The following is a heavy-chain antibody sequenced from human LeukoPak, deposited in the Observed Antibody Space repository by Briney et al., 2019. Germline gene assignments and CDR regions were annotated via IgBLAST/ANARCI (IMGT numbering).Heavy chain of an antibody. CDR2: IYSGGST. CDR3: AKDPSDLGGSGSYNYFDC. D-gene: IGHD3-10*01. V-gene: IGHV3-53*01. CDR1: EFXVSSNY. J-gene: IGHJ4*02. Sequence: GGSLRLSCAASEFXVSSNYMSWVRQAPGKGLEWVSVIYSGGSTYYADSVKGRFTISRHNSKNTLYLQMKTLRAEDTAVYYCAKDPSDLGGSGSYNYFDCWGQGTLVTVSS.